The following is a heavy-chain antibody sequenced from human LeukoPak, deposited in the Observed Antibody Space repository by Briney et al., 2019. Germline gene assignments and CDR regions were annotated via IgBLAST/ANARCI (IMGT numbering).Heavy chain of an antibody. V-gene: IGHV3-7*01. CDR2: IEQDGSEN. CDR3: ARDPSIVGSQVGFDY. CDR1: GFTFNSFW. D-gene: IGHD1-26*01. Sequence: GGSLRLSCAASGFTFNSFWMSWVRQAPGKGLEWVANIEQDGSENYYVDSVKGQFTISRDNPKNSLYLQMNSLRAEDTAVYYCARDPSIVGSQVGFDYWGQGTLVTVSS. J-gene: IGHJ4*02.